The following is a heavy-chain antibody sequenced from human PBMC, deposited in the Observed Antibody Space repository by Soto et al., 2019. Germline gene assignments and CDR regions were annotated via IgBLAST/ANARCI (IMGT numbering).Heavy chain of an antibody. Sequence: ASVKVSCKASGYTFTGYYMHWVRQAPGQGLEWMGWINPNSGGTNYAQKFQGRVTMTRDTSISTAYMELSRLRSDDTAVYYCARGPGLQLWFSVPFDPWGQGTLVTVS. CDR1: GYTFTGYY. CDR2: INPNSGGT. CDR3: ARGPGLQLWFSVPFDP. V-gene: IGHV1-2*02. J-gene: IGHJ5*02. D-gene: IGHD5-18*01.